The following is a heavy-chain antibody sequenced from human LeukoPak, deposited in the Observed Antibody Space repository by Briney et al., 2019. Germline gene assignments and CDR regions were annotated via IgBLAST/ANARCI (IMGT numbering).Heavy chain of an antibody. D-gene: IGHD2-21*01. J-gene: IGHJ2*01. CDR1: GGSISSYY. CDR3: ARHYIKVVANWYFDL. V-gene: IGHV4-59*08. CDR2: IYYSGST. Sequence: PSETLSLTCTVSGGSISSYYWSWIRQPPGKGLEWIGYIYYSGSTNYNPSLKSRVTISVDTSKNQFSLKLSSVTAADTAVYYCARHYIKVVANWYFDLWGRGTLATVSS.